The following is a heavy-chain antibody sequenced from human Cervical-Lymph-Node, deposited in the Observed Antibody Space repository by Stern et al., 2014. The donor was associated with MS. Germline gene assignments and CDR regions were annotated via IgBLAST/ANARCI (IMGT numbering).Heavy chain of an antibody. Sequence: QVQLVESGGGVVQPGRSLRLSCAASGFSFGSYAMHWVRQAPGKGLEWVASVSYDGRDKYYTDSVKGRFTISRDESMSTLFLQMNSLRAEDTALYYCARDPYDSSGYFPYYFDYWGQGTLVTVSS. CDR1: GFSFGSYA. CDR2: VSYDGRDK. D-gene: IGHD3-22*01. V-gene: IGHV3-30*04. J-gene: IGHJ4*02. CDR3: ARDPYDSSGYFPYYFDY.